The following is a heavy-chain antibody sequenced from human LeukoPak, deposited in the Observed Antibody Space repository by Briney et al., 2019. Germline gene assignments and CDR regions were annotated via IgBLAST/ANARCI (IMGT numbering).Heavy chain of an antibody. D-gene: IGHD1-26*01. CDR2: IYHSGST. Sequence: PSETLSLTCTVSGYSISSGYYWGWIRQPPGKGLEWIGSIYHSGSTYYNPSLKSRVTISVDTSKNQFSLKLSSVTAADTAVHYCARGQVGANTEYYFDYWGQGTLVTVSS. CDR1: GYSISSGYY. V-gene: IGHV4-38-2*02. CDR3: ARGQVGANTEYYFDY. J-gene: IGHJ4*02.